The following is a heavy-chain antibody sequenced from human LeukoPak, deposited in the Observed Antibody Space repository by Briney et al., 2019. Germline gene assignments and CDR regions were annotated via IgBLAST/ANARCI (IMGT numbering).Heavy chain of an antibody. J-gene: IGHJ4*02. D-gene: IGHD6-19*01. CDR2: IHYKGST. V-gene: IGHV4-59*08. Sequence: SETLSLTCTISGDSINGHYWSWVRQPPGKRLEWIGDIHYKGSTNYNLSLKSQVTISVDTSKNHLSLNLTSVPAADTAIYYCARRDTGWNYCDYWGQGILVTVSS. CDR1: GDSINGHY. CDR3: ARRDTGWNYCDY.